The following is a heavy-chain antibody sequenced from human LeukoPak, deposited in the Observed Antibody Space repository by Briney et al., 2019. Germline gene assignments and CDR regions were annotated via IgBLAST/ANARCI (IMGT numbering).Heavy chain of an antibody. CDR2: IWYDGSNK. J-gene: IGHJ5*02. D-gene: IGHD2-2*01. CDR1: GFTFSSYG. CDR3: ARDPWGYQLLFWFDP. Sequence: RGSLRLSCAASGFTFSSYGMHWVRQAPGKGLEWVAAIWYDGSNKYYADSVKGRFTISRDNSKNTLYLQMNSLRAEDTAVYYCARDPWGYQLLFWFDPWGQGTLVTVSS. V-gene: IGHV3-33*01.